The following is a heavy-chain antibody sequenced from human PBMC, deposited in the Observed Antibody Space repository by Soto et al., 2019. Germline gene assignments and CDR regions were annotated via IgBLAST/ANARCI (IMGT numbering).Heavy chain of an antibody. CDR1: GVSVSSGSFY. Sequence: SETLSLTCTVSGVSVSSGSFYWAWIRQPPGKGLEWIGFGSYSGTTNYKPSLKSRVTISVDPSRSQISLKVSCLTAADTAVYYCGRGATVTQYDCCGQRNLVAVYS. V-gene: IGHV4-61*01. D-gene: IGHD2-21*02. CDR3: GRGATVTQYDC. CDR2: GSYSGTT. J-gene: IGHJ4*02.